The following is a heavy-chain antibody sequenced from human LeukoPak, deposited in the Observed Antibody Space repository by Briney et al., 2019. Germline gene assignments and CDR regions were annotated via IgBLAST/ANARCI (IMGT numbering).Heavy chain of an antibody. D-gene: IGHD6-13*01. J-gene: IGHJ4*02. V-gene: IGHV3-33*06. CDR2: IWYDGSNK. Sequence: GGSLRLSCAASGFTFSSYGMHWVRQAPGKGLEWVAVIWYDGSNKYYAGSVKGRFTISRDNSKNTLYLQMNSLRAEDTAVYYCAKVVGAAAAGYFDYWGQGTLVTVSS. CDR3: AKVVGAAAAGYFDY. CDR1: GFTFSSYG.